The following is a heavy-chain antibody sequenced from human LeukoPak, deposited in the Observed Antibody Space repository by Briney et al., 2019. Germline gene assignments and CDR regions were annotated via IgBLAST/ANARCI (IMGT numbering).Heavy chain of an antibody. D-gene: IGHD3-10*01. CDR2: IESKTDGGTT. CDR1: VFAVSSNY. CDR3: TTYGSGRKFDY. J-gene: IGHJ4*02. V-gene: IGHV3-15*04. Sequence: GGPLRLSCAASVFAVSSNYMSWVRQTPGKGLEWVGRIESKTDGGTTDYAALVKGRFTISRDDSTNTLYLQMNSLKSEDTAVYYCTTYGSGRKFDYWGQGNLVTVSS.